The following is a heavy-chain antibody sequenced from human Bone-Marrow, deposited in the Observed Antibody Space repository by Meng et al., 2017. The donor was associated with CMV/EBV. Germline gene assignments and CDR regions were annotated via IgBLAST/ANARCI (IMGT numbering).Heavy chain of an antibody. CDR1: GGSISSYY. D-gene: IGHD6-19*01. Sequence: SETLSLTCTVSGGSISSYYWSWIRQPPGKGLEWMGYIYYSGSTNYNPSLKSRVTISVDTSKNQFSLKLSSVTAADTAVYYCARQSSGWLYYFDYWGQGTLVTVSS. CDR3: ARQSSGWLYYFDY. V-gene: IGHV4-59*01. CDR2: IYYSGST. J-gene: IGHJ4*02.